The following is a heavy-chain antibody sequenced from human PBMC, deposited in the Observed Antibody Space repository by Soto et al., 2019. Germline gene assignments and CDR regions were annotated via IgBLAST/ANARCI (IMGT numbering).Heavy chain of an antibody. J-gene: IGHJ6*02. Sequence: SVKVSCKASGGTFSSYAISWVRQAPGQGLEWMGGIIPIFGTANYAQKFQGRVTITADESTSTAYMELSSLRSEDTAVYYCARAIATDPPTEGDNDYYYGMDVWGQGTTVTVSS. D-gene: IGHD4-17*01. CDR1: GGTFSSYA. CDR2: IIPIFGTA. V-gene: IGHV1-69*13. CDR3: ARAIATDPPTEGDNDYYYGMDV.